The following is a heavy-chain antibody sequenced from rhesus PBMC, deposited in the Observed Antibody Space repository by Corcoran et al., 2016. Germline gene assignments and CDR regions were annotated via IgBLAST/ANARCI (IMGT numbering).Heavy chain of an antibody. CDR1: GLSISDYY. D-gene: IGHD3-16*01. CDR2: NRNKANGGTP. CDR3: ASYYSGSST. Sequence: EVRLVDAGGGWVQPGGFLRPSCAASGLSISDYYICWVRQAPRKGPEWVGFNRNKANGGTPEYAASMKGRIIISRDDSKNMASLQMNSMKIEDTAVYYCASYYSGSSTWGQGVLVTVSS. V-gene: IGHV3-116*02. J-gene: IGHJ4*01.